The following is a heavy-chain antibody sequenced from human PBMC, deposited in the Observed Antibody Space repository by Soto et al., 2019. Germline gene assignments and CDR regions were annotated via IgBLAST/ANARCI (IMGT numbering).Heavy chain of an antibody. V-gene: IGHV5-51*01. Sequence: XESLKISCKGSGYTFTNYWIGWVRQMPGKGLEWMGIIYPGDSDTKYNPSFQGQVTISADKSITTTYLQWSSLKASDTAIYYCAASIFYYGMDVWGQETTVTVSS. CDR1: GYTFTNYW. CDR2: IYPGDSDT. CDR3: AASIFYYGMDV. J-gene: IGHJ6*02.